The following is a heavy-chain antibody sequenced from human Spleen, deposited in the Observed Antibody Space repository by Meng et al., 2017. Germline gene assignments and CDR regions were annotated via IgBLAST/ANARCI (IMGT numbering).Heavy chain of an antibody. V-gene: IGHV3-30*04. J-gene: IGHJ4*02. CDR2: ISYDGSNK. CDR1: GFTFSSYA. Sequence: QVQLVGSGGGVVQPGRALRRSCAASGFTFSSYAMPWVRQAPGKGLEWVAVISYDGSNKYNADSVKGRFTISRDNAKNTVYLQMNSLRVEDTAVYYCAGTTMTPDSDYWGQGTLVTVSS. CDR3: AGTTMTPDSDY. D-gene: IGHD4-17*01.